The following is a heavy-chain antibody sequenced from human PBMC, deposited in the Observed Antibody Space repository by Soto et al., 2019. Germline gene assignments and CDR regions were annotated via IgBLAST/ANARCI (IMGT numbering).Heavy chain of an antibody. CDR1: GGSISSGGYY. J-gene: IGHJ4*02. Sequence: QVQLQESGPGLVKPSQTLSLTCTVSGGSISSGGYYWSWIRQHPGKGLEWIGYIYYSGSTYYNPSLKSRVNISVDTSKNQFSLKLSSVTAADTAVYYCARGNDILTGYTGFYYFDYWGQGTLVTVSS. V-gene: IGHV4-31*03. CDR2: IYYSGST. CDR3: ARGNDILTGYTGFYYFDY. D-gene: IGHD3-9*01.